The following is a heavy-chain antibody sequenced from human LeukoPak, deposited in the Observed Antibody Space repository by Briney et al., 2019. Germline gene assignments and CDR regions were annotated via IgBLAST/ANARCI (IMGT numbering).Heavy chain of an antibody. Sequence: ASVKVSCKASSYTFTNFGVSWVRQAPGQGLEWVGWISGYNGNTKYAEKFQGRVTMTSDTSTSTAYMELRSLRSDDTAVYYCARGYCSSTSCRYAPDYWGQGTLVTVSS. J-gene: IGHJ4*02. V-gene: IGHV1-18*01. D-gene: IGHD2-2*01. CDR1: SYTFTNFG. CDR2: ISGYNGNT. CDR3: ARGYCSSTSCRYAPDY.